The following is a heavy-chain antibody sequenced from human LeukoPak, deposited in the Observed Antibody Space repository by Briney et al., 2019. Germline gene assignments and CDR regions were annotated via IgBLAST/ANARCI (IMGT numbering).Heavy chain of an antibody. CDR2: INPSGDST. CDR1: GYTFSNYY. V-gene: IGHV1-46*01. J-gene: IGHJ4*02. CDR3: ARHPSPQLHHFDY. D-gene: IGHD2-2*01. Sequence: ASVKVSCKASGYTFSNYYMHWVRQAPGQGLEWMGIINPSGDSTSYEQRFQGRLTMTRDTSTNTVYMELSSLRSEDTAVYYCARHPSPQLHHFDYWGQGTLVTVSS.